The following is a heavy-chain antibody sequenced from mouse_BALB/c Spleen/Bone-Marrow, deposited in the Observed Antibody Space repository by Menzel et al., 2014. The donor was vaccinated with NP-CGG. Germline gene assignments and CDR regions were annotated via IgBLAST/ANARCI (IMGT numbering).Heavy chain of an antibody. Sequence: VQLQQSGPGLAQPSQSLSITCTVSGFSLTSYGVHWVRQSTGKGLEWLGVIWSGGSTDYNAAFISRLSISKDNSKSQVFFKMNSLQANDTAIYYCARGPYYDYEFAYWGRGTLVTVSA. CDR1: GFSLTSYG. J-gene: IGHJ3*01. V-gene: IGHV2-2*02. CDR2: IWSGGST. CDR3: ARGPYYDYEFAY. D-gene: IGHD2-4*01.